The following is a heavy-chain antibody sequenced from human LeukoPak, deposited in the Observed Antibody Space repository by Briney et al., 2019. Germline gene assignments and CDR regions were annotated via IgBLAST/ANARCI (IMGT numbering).Heavy chain of an antibody. CDR3: ARAGRGYSYGYLAY. CDR1: GFTFSSYS. V-gene: IGHV3-21*01. CDR2: ISSSSSYI. D-gene: IGHD5-18*01. Sequence: GGSLRLSCAASGFTFSSYSMNWVRQAPGKGLEWVSSISSSSSYIYYADSVKGRFTISRDNAKNSLYLQMNSLRAEDTAVYYCARAGRGYSYGYLAYWGQGTLVTVSS. J-gene: IGHJ4*02.